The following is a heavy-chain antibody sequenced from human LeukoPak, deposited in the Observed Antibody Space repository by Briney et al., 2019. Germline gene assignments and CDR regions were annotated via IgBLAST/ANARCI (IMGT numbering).Heavy chain of an antibody. CDR3: ARQAPIVVVPAATFFDY. CDR1: GFTFSSYA. J-gene: IGHJ4*02. V-gene: IGHV3-30-3*01. CDR2: ISYDGSNK. Sequence: GGSLRLSCAAAGFTFSSYAMHWVRQAPGKGLEWVAVISYDGSNKYYVDSVKGRFTISRDNSKNTLYLQMNSLRAEDTAVYYCARQAPIVVVPAATFFDYWGQGTLVTVSS. D-gene: IGHD2-2*01.